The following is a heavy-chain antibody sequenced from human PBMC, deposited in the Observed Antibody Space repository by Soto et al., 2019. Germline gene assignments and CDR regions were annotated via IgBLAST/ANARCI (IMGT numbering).Heavy chain of an antibody. V-gene: IGHV4-39*01. CDR3: ARHAPNYYDSSGSFDY. CDR1: GGSISSSSYY. D-gene: IGHD3-22*01. J-gene: IGHJ4*02. Sequence: QLQLQESGPGLVKPSETLSLTCTVSGGSISSSSYYWGWIRQPPGKGLEWIGSIYYSGSTYYNPSLKSRVTISVDTSKNQFSLKLSSVTAADTAVYYCARHAPNYYDSSGSFDYWGQGTLVTVSS. CDR2: IYYSGST.